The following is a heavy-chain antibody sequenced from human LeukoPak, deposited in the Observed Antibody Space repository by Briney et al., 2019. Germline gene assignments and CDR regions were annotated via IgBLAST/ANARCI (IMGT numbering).Heavy chain of an antibody. CDR1: GFTFSSYG. Sequence: GGSLRLSCAASGFTFSSYGMHWVRQAPGKGLEWVAVISYDGSDKYYADSVKGRFTISRDNSKNTLYLQMNSLRAEDTAVYYCAKDPRRYSRTGGYFDYWGQGTLVTVSS. CDR2: ISYDGSDK. CDR3: AKDPRRYSRTGGYFDY. D-gene: IGHD6-13*01. V-gene: IGHV3-30*18. J-gene: IGHJ4*02.